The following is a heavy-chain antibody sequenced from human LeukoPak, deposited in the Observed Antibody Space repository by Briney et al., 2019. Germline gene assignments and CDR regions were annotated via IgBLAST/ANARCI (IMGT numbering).Heavy chain of an antibody. CDR3: ATSRTFDY. CDR1: GFTLSSYW. J-gene: IGHJ4*02. CDR2: INIDGSNT. V-gene: IGHV3-74*01. Sequence: GGSLRLSCAASGFTLSSYWMHWVRQAPGKGRVWVSHINIDGSNTRYADSVKGRFTISRDNAENTLYLQMNSLRVDDTAVYYCATSRTFDYWGQGTLVTVSS.